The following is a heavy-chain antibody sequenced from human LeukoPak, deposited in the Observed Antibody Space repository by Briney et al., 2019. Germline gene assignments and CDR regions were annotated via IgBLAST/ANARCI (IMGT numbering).Heavy chain of an antibody. V-gene: IGHV4-59*01. CDR3: ARDQKGGSTFYYYYGMDV. Sequence: PSETLSLTCTVSGGSISSYYWSWIRQPPGKGLEWIGYIYYSGSTNYNPSLKSRVTISVDTSKNQFSLKLSSVTAADTAVYYCARDQKGGSTFYYYYGMDVWGQRTTVTVSS. D-gene: IGHD2-15*01. J-gene: IGHJ6*02. CDR1: GGSISSYY. CDR2: IYYSGST.